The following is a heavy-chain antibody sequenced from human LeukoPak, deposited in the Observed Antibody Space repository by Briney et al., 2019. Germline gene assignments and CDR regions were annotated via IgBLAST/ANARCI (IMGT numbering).Heavy chain of an antibody. D-gene: IGHD5-18*01. CDR2: INPNSGGT. CDR3: ARAPRGYSYGYDY. CDR1: GYTFTGYY. J-gene: IGHJ4*02. Sequence: ASAKVSRKASGYTFTGYYMHWVRQAPGQGLEWMGWINPNSGGTNYAQKFQGRVTMTRDTSISTAYMELSRLRSDDTAVYYCARAPRGYSYGYDYWGQGTLVTVSS. V-gene: IGHV1-2*02.